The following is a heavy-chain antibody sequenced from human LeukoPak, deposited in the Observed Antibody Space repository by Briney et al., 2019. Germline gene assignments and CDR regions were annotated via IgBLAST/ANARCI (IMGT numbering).Heavy chain of an antibody. CDR1: GFNFNTYA. D-gene: IGHD6-19*01. CDR3: ARVSKPGWYDCYYMDV. CDR2: VLFDGSDQ. V-gene: IGHV3-30*04. Sequence: GRSLRLSCAASGFNFNTYAMKWVRQAPGKGLEWLAVVLFDGSDQYYADSVQGRFTISRDNSQNTLYLQMDSLRVEDTAVYYCARVSKPGWYDCYYMDVWGKGTTVTVSS. J-gene: IGHJ6*03.